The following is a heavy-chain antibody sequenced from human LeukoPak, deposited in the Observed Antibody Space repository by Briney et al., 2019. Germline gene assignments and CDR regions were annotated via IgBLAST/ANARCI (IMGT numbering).Heavy chain of an antibody. V-gene: IGHV3-11*01. CDR2: INSGGSSI. Sequence: GGSLRLSCAASGFTFSDYYMSWIRQAPGKGLECVSFINSGGSSIYYVDSVKGRFTISRDNAKNSLYLQMSSLRAEDTAVYYCASNLAANYHFYYGIDVWGQGTTVTVSS. CDR3: ASNLAANYHFYYGIDV. CDR1: GFTFSDYY. J-gene: IGHJ6*02. D-gene: IGHD1-26*01.